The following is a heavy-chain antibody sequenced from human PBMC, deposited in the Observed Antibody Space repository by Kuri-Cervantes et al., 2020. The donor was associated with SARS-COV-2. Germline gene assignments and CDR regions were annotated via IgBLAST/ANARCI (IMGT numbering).Heavy chain of an antibody. J-gene: IGHJ4*02. Sequence: SETLSLTCTVSGGSISSYYWSWIRQPAGKGLEWIGRFYTTERINYNPSLKSRVTISVDTSKNQFSLRLTPVTAADTAVYYCARDVVHTYGWRAFDYWGQGSLVTVSS. CDR2: FYTTERI. CDR3: ARDVVHTYGWRAFDY. CDR1: GGSISSYY. V-gene: IGHV4-4*07. D-gene: IGHD5-18*01.